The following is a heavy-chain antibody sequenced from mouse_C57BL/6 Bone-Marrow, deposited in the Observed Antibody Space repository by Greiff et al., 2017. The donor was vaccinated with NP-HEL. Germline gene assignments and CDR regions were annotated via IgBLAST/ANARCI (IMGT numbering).Heavy chain of an antibody. Sequence: EVQLVESGGGLVKPGGSLKLSCAASGFTFSSYAMSWVRQTPEKRLEWVATISDGGNYTYYPDNVKGRFTISRDNAKNNLYLQMGHLKSEDTAMYYCARAGSWYFDVWGTGTTVTVSS. CDR3: ARAGSWYFDV. J-gene: IGHJ1*03. V-gene: IGHV5-4*01. CDR2: ISDGGNYT. CDR1: GFTFSSYA. D-gene: IGHD3-1*01.